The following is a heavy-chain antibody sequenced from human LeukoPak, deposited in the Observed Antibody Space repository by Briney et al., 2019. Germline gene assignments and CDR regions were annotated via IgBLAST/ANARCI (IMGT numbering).Heavy chain of an antibody. V-gene: IGHV1-69*01. CDR2: IIPIFGTA. J-gene: IGHJ4*02. D-gene: IGHD3-9*01. Sequence: SVKVSCKASGGTFSSYAISWVRQAPGQGLEWMGVIIPIFGTANYAQKFQGRVTITADESTSTAYMELSSLRSEDTAVYYCARAGITLPNSFDWLFYSWGQGTLVTVSS. CDR1: GGTFSSYA. CDR3: ARAGITLPNSFDWLFYS.